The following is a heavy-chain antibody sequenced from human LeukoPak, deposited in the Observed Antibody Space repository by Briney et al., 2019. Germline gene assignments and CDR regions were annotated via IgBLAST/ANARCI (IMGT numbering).Heavy chain of an antibody. Sequence: SETLSLTCTVSGGSISSYYWSWIRQPPGKGLEWIGYIHYSGSTNYNPSLKSRVTISVDTSKNQFSLILSSVTTADTAAYYCAREVVAAAGTVDYWGQGTLVTVSS. CDR1: GGSISSYY. J-gene: IGHJ4*02. V-gene: IGHV4-59*01. CDR3: AREVVAAAGTVDY. D-gene: IGHD6-13*01. CDR2: IHYSGST.